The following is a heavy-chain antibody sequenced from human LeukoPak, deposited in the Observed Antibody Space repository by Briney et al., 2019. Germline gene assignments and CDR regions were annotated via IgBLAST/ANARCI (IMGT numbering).Heavy chain of an antibody. V-gene: IGHV4-39*07. CDR3: ASRDAPPGYYYYMDV. CDR2: INCSGNT. CDR1: GFSISSSSNYS. J-gene: IGHJ6*03. D-gene: IGHD2-2*01. Sequence: SETLSLTCTGSGFSISSSSNYSWGWIRRPPGKGLEWIGSINCSGNTYYNPSLKSLVTISVDTSKNQFSLKLSSVTAADTAVYYCASRDAPPGYYYYMDVWGIGTTVTVSS.